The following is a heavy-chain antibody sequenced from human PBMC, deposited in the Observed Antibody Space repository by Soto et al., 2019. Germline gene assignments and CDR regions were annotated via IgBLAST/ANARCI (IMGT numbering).Heavy chain of an antibody. J-gene: IGHJ5*02. V-gene: IGHV3-30*09. D-gene: IGHD6-19*01. CDR1: GFTLSNYT. Sequence: QVQLVESGGGVVQPGRSLRLSCAASGFTLSNYTMHWVRQAPGKGLEWVAVISYDGSIKYYADSVKGRFAISRDTTKKTLYLQMNSLRDEDTAVYYCAVAATVNWLEPWGQGTLVTVSS. CDR2: ISYDGSIK. CDR3: AVAATVNWLEP.